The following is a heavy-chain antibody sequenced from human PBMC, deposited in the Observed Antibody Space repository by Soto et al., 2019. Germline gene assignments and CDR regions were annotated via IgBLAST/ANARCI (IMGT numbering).Heavy chain of an antibody. CDR1: GGSISSDGYY. Sequence: SETLSLTCTVSGGSISSDGYYWIWIRQHPGKGLEYIGHIYYSGNTYHNPSLQSRVTISVDTSKNQFSLKVNSVTAADTAVYYCARAAYIQGRFDYWGQGTLVTVSS. J-gene: IGHJ4*02. CDR3: ARAAYIQGRFDY. CDR2: IYYSGNT. D-gene: IGHD2-21*01. V-gene: IGHV4-31*03.